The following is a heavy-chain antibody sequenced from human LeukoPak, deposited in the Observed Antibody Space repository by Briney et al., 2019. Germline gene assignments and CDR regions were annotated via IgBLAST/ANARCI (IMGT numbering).Heavy chain of an antibody. Sequence: SETLSLTCTVSGGSISSYYWSWIRQPPGMGLEWIGYIYYSGTTNYNPSLKSRVTISVDTSKNQFSLKLSSVTAADTAVYYCARGVYIAAAQYGYWGQGTLVTVFS. V-gene: IGHV4-59*01. CDR1: GGSISSYY. CDR2: IYYSGTT. D-gene: IGHD6-13*01. CDR3: ARGVYIAAAQYGY. J-gene: IGHJ4*02.